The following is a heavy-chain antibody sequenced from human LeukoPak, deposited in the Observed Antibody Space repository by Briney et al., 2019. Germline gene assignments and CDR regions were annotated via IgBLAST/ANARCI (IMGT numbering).Heavy chain of an antibody. Sequence: GGSLRLSCAASGFTFSSYSMNWVRQAPGKGLEWVSSISSSSSYIYYADSVKGRFTISRDNAKNSLYLQMNSLRAEDTAVYYCARDRGIVVVPAAKPSLPMVEDWYLDLWGRGTLVTVSS. CDR1: GFTFSSYS. CDR2: ISSSSSYI. V-gene: IGHV3-21*01. D-gene: IGHD2-2*01. CDR3: ARDRGIVVVPAAKPSLPMVEDWYLDL. J-gene: IGHJ2*01.